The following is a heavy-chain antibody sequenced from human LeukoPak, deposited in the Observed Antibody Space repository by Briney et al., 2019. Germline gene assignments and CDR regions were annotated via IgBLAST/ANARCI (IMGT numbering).Heavy chain of an antibody. Sequence: PGGSLRLSCAASGFTFSSYAMSWVRQAPGKGLEWVSAISGSGGSTYYADSVKGRFTISRDNSKNTLYLQMNSLRAEDTAVYYCAKDRVSLYYDSSGYYPAIDYWGQGTLVTVSS. CDR1: GFTFSSYA. D-gene: IGHD3-22*01. CDR3: AKDRVSLYYDSSGYYPAIDY. J-gene: IGHJ4*02. CDR2: ISGSGGST. V-gene: IGHV3-23*01.